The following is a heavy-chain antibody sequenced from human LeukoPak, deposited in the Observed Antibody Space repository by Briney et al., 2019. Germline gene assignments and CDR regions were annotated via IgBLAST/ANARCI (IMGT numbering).Heavy chain of an antibody. Sequence: GESLKISCKGSGYSFPNYWIGWVRQMPGKGLEWMGIIYPGDSHTRYSPSFQDQVTISVDKSISTAYLQWSSLKASDTAMYYCARGPYAYTSSATLGSYNWFDPWGQGGLVTVSS. J-gene: IGHJ5*02. CDR1: GYSFPNYW. CDR2: IYPGDSHT. D-gene: IGHD2-2*02. CDR3: ARGPYAYTSSATLGSYNWFDP. V-gene: IGHV5-51*01.